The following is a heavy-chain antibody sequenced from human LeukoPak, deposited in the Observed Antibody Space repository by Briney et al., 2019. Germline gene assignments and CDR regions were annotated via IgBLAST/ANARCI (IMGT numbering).Heavy chain of an antibody. CDR3: ARAHSSGWYSNWFDP. CDR1: GDSITSYY. Sequence: SETLSLTCTVSGDSITSYYRSWVRQPPGKGLEWIGYIYYTGSTNYNPSLKSRVTISVDTSKNQFSLKLSSVTAADTAVYYCARAHSSGWYSNWFDPWGQGTLVTVSS. D-gene: IGHD6-19*01. V-gene: IGHV4-59*01. J-gene: IGHJ5*02. CDR2: IYYTGST.